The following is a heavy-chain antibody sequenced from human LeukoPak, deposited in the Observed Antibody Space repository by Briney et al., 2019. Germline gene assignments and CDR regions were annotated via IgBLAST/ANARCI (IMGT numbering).Heavy chain of an antibody. CDR2: IYPGDSET. Sequence: GESLKISCKASGYSFNSYWMGWVRQMPGKGLEWMGIIYPGDSETRYSPSVQGRVTISADRSSTTTFLQWSSLEASDSSVYFCTRSYCSTGSCSRDYWGQGTLVTVSS. CDR3: TRSYCSTGSCSRDY. D-gene: IGHD2-15*01. V-gene: IGHV5-51*01. J-gene: IGHJ4*02. CDR1: GYSFNSYW.